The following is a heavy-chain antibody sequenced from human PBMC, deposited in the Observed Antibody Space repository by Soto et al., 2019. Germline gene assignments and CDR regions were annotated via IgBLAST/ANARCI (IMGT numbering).Heavy chain of an antibody. CDR3: AKAGYSSSWYFDYFDY. CDR1: GFTFSSYA. V-gene: IGHV3-23*01. D-gene: IGHD6-13*01. J-gene: IGHJ4*02. CDR2: ISGSGGST. Sequence: GGSLRLSCAASGFTFSSYAMSWVRQAPGKGLEWVSAISGSGGSTYYADSVKGRFTISRDNSKNTLYLQMNSLRAEDTAVYYCAKAGYSSSWYFDYFDYWGQGTLVTVSS.